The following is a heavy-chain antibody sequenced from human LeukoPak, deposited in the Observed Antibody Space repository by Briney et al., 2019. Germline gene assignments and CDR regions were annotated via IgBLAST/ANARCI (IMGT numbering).Heavy chain of an antibody. CDR3: ARVMNDLVVVVVAATTIDY. D-gene: IGHD2-15*01. Sequence: PGGSLRLSCAASGFTFSSYRMNWVRQAPGKGLEWVSSISRISSTIYYADSVKGRFTISRDSAKNSLYLQMNSLRAEDTAVYYCARVMNDLVVVVVAATTIDYWGQGTLVTVSS. V-gene: IGHV3-48*01. CDR1: GFTFSSYR. CDR2: ISRISSTI. J-gene: IGHJ4*02.